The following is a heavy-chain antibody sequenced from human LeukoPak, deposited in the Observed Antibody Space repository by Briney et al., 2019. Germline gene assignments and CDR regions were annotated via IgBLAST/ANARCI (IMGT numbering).Heavy chain of an antibody. V-gene: IGHV3-30*18. D-gene: IGHD3/OR15-3a*01. CDR1: GFTFSSYG. J-gene: IGHJ4*02. Sequence: GGSLRLSCAASGFTFSSYGMHWVRQAPGKGLEWVAVISYDGSNKYYADSVKGRFTISRDNSKNTLYLQMNSLSAEDTPVYYCAKRTAYYSGPFEYWGQGTLVTVSS. CDR3: AKRTAYYSGPFEY. CDR2: ISYDGSNK.